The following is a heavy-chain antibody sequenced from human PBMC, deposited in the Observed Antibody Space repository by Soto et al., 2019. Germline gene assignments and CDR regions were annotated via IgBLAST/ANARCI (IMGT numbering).Heavy chain of an antibody. V-gene: IGHV4-39*02. CDR2: IYYSGST. Sequence: SETLSLTCTVSGGSIRSSSYYWGWIRQPPGKGLEWIGSIYYSGSTYYNPSLKSRVTISVDTSKNQFSLKLSSVTAADTAVYYCAREGFGTYYYYGMDVWGQGTTVT. CDR3: AREGFGTYYYYGMDV. CDR1: GGSIRSSSYY. D-gene: IGHD3-10*01. J-gene: IGHJ6*02.